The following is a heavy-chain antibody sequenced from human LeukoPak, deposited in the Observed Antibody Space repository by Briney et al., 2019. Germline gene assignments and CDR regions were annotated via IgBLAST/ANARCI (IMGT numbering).Heavy chain of an antibody. CDR2: ISPYNGNT. Sequence: ASVKVSCKASGYTLTSYGISWVRQAPGQGLEWMGWISPYNGNTNYAQKLQDRVTMTTDTSTTTAYMELRSLRSDDTAVYYCARGGYSDGYVYWGQGTLVTVSS. D-gene: IGHD5-18*01. CDR3: ARGGYSDGYVY. CDR1: GYTLTSYG. J-gene: IGHJ4*02. V-gene: IGHV1-18*01.